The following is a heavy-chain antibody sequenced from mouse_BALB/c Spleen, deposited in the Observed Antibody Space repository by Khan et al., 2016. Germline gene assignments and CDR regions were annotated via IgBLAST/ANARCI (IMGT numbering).Heavy chain of an antibody. D-gene: IGHD1-1*01. CDR2: IRSKANNHAT. V-gene: IGHV6-6*01. CDR3: TLITTLVPY. J-gene: IGHJ3*01. Sequence: QLEEAGGGLVQPGGSMKLSCAASGFTFSDAWMDWVRQSPEKGLEWVAEIRSKANNHATYYAASGKGRFTIPRDDSKSSVYLQVNSLRAEYTCSHYCTLITTLVPYWGEGTLVTVSA. CDR1: GFTFSDAW.